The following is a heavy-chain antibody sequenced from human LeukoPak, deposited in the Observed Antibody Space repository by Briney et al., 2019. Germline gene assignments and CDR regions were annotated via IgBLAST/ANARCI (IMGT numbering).Heavy chain of an antibody. V-gene: IGHV3-43D*03. J-gene: IGHJ3*01. CDR2: WNGDST. CDR3: VKVKYIYGYGHQTFDF. CDR1: GFTFDDFP. Sequence: GGSLRLSCSASGFTFDDFPMHWVRQAPGKGLEWVSRWNGDSTYYADSVTGRFTISRDNTQNSLFLQMNSLRPEDTAVYYCVKVKYIYGYGHQTFDFWGQGTMVTVSS. D-gene: IGHD5-18*01.